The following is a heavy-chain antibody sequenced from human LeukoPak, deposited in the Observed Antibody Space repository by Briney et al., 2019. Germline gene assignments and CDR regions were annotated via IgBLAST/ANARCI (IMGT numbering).Heavy chain of an antibody. CDR1: GYTFTSYD. CDR2: INPNSGGT. V-gene: IGHV1-18*01. Sequence: ASAKVSCKASGYTFTSYDINWVRQATGQGLEWMGWINPNSGGTNYAQKLQGRVTMTTDTSTSTAYMELRSLRSDDTAVYYCARDPPLDIVVVPAATTFDYWGQGTLVTVSS. CDR3: ARDPPLDIVVVPAATTFDY. J-gene: IGHJ4*02. D-gene: IGHD2-2*01.